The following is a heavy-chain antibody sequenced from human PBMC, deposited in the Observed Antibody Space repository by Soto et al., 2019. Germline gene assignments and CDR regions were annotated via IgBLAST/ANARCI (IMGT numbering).Heavy chain of an antibody. V-gene: IGHV1-2*02. CDR3: ASGVTKDY. D-gene: IGHD4-17*01. J-gene: IGHJ4*02. CDR2: INPNMGGT. CDR1: GYTFTGYF. Sequence: ASVKVSCKASGYTFTGYFMHWVRQAPGHGLEWMGWINPNMGGTNYAQKFQGRVTMTGDTSITTAYMELSRLRSDDTAVYSWASGVTKDYWGQGTLVTVSS.